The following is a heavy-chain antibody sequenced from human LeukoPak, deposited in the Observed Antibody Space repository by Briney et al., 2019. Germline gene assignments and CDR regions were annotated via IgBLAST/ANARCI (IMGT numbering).Heavy chain of an antibody. CDR3: ARRTDYHFDY. V-gene: IGHV4-59*08. CDR1: GGSISSYY. Sequence: SETLSLTCTVSGGSISSYYWSWIRQPPGKGLEWIGYIYYSGSTNYNPSLKSRVTISVDTSKNQFSLKLSSVTAADTAVYYCARRTDYHFDYWGQGTLVTVSS. J-gene: IGHJ4*02. CDR2: IYYSGST. D-gene: IGHD4-11*01.